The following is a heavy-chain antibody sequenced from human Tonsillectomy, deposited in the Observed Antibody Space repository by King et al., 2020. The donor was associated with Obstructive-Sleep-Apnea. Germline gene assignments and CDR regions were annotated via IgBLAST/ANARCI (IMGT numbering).Heavy chain of an antibody. J-gene: IGHJ6*02. Sequence: VQLVESGGGLVQPGGSLRLSCAASGFTFSSYWMHWVRQAPGKGLVWVSRINSDGSTTTSTDSVKGRFTFPRDNAKKTLHLQMSSLRAEDTAVYFCARDRDCRSTSCFFGMDVWGQGTTVTVSS. V-gene: IGHV3-74*01. CDR3: ARDRDCRSTSCFFGMDV. D-gene: IGHD2-2*01. CDR2: INSDGSTT. CDR1: GFTFSSYW.